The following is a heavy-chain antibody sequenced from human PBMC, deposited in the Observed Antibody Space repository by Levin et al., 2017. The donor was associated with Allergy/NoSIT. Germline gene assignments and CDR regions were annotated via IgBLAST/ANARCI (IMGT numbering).Heavy chain of an antibody. J-gene: IGHJ5*02. CDR3: ARVAEGSGTNWFDP. CDR2: INPNNDDT. D-gene: IGHD3-10*01. Sequence: ASVKVSCKGFGYTFTGYYMHWVRQAPGQGLDWMGRINPNNDDTDYAQKFQGRVTMTTDTSISTAYMDLSRLRSDDTAVYYCARVAEGSGTNWFDPWGQGTLVTVSS. V-gene: IGHV1-2*06. CDR1: GYTFTGYY.